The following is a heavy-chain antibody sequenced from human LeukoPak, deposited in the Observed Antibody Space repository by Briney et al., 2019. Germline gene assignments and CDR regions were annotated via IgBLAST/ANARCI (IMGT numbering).Heavy chain of an antibody. J-gene: IGHJ4*02. D-gene: IGHD3-22*01. CDR1: GGTFSRYA. V-gene: IGHV1-69*13. CDR2: IIPIFGTA. Sequence: EASVKVSCKASGGTFSRYAISWVRQAPGQGLEWMGGIIPIFGTANYAQKFQGRVTITADESTSTAYMELRSLRSEDTAVYYCARGEDYYDIRGSNALCYWGQGTLVTVSS. CDR3: ARGEDYYDIRGSNALCY.